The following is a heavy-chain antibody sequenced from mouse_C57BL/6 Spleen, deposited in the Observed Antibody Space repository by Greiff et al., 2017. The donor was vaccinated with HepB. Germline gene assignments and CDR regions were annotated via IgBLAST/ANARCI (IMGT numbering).Heavy chain of an antibody. V-gene: IGHV14-4*01. Sequence: VQLQQSGAELVRPGASVKLSCTASGFNIKDDYMHWVKQRPEQGLEWIGWIDPENGDTEYASKFQGKATITADTSSNTAYLQLSSLTSEDTAVYYCTTNWEFWFAYWGQGTLVTVSA. CDR2: IDPENGDT. D-gene: IGHD4-1*01. CDR3: TTNWEFWFAY. CDR1: GFNIKDDY. J-gene: IGHJ3*01.